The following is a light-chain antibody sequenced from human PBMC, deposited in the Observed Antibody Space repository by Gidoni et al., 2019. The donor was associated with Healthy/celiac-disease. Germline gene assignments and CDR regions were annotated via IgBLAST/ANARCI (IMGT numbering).Light chain of an antibody. CDR3: CSSAGSGTFV. CDR2: AGS. V-gene: IGLV2-23*01. J-gene: IGLJ2*01. Sequence: QSALTQHASVSWSPGQSITSSCTGASNAVGSHNLVSWYQQHPGKAPSLMIYAGSTRPSGVSNRFSGSESGNTASLTISALQAEDEADYYCCSSAGSGTFVFGGGTTLTVL. CDR1: SNAVGSHNL.